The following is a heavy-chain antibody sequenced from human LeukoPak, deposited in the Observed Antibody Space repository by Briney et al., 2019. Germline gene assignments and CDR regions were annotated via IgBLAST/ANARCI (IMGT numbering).Heavy chain of an antibody. J-gene: IGHJ5*02. V-gene: IGHV3-48*01. Sequence: GGSLRLSCAASGFTFSSYSFNWVRQAPGKGLEWISYISTTGYTVYYADSAKGRFTVSRDNSKNTLYLQMNSLRAEDTAVYYCAKDRYTAMVRGWFDPWGQGTLVTVSS. CDR3: AKDRYTAMVRGWFDP. D-gene: IGHD5-18*01. CDR2: ISTTGYTV. CDR1: GFTFSSYS.